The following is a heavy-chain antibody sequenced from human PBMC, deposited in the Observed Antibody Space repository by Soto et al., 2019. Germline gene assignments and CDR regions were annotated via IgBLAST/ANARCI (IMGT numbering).Heavy chain of an antibody. J-gene: IGHJ4*02. CDR2: IYHSGST. CDR3: ARGHNWNDVRFDY. V-gene: IGHV4-30-2*01. Sequence: PSETLSLTCAVSGGSISSGGYSWSWIRQPPGKGLEWIGYIYHSGSTYYNPSLKSRVTISVDRSKNQFSLKLSSVTAADTAVYYCARGHNWNDVRFDYWGQGTLVTVSS. CDR1: GGSISSGGYS. D-gene: IGHD1-20*01.